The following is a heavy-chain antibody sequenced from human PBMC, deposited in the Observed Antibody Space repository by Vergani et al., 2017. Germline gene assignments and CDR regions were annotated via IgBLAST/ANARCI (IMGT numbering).Heavy chain of an antibody. CDR3: ARDHELVDTAMAIVGYYYYGMDV. CDR2: ISSSSSYI. V-gene: IGHV3-21*01. J-gene: IGHJ6*02. D-gene: IGHD5-18*01. Sequence: EVQVVETGGGLVQPGGSLRLSCAASGFTVSSNYMSWVRQAPGKGLEWVSSISSSSSYIYYADSVKGRFTISRDNAKNSLYLQMNSLRAEDTAVYYCARDHELVDTAMAIVGYYYYGMDVWGQGTTVTVSS. CDR1: GFTVSSNY.